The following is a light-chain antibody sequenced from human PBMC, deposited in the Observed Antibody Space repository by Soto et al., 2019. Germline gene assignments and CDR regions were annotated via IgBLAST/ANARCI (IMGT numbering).Light chain of an antibody. CDR1: QSIRTY. CDR3: QQNYDTPLT. V-gene: IGKV1-39*01. J-gene: IGKJ4*01. CDR2: SAS. Sequence: DIQMTQSPSSLSASVGDRVTITCRASQSIRTYLSWYQQKPGKAPNLLIYSASSLQSGVPSRFSGSGSGTDFTLTISSLQPEDFAAYYCQQNYDTPLTFGGGTKVEIK.